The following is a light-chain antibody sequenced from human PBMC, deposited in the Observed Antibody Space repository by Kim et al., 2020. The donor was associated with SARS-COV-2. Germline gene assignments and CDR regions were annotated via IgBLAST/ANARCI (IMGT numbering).Light chain of an antibody. V-gene: IGKV3-11*01. CDR2: DAS. J-gene: IGKJ5*01. Sequence: SPGESATISCKASQSVSSYLAWYQQKPGQAPRLLIYDASSRAPGIPARFSGRGSVTDFTLTISSLEPEDFAIYYCQHRGNWPPTFGQGTRLEIK. CDR1: QSVSSY. CDR3: QHRGNWPPT.